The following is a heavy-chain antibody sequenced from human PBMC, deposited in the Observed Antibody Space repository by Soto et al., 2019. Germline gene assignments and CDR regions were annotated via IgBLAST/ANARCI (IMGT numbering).Heavy chain of an antibody. CDR3: SHRPSYCSGGSCYSGFAY. D-gene: IGHD2-15*01. J-gene: IGHJ4*02. CDR2: IYWDDDK. V-gene: IGHV2-5*02. CDR1: GFSLSTSGVG. Sequence: QITLKESGPTLVKPTQTLTLTCTFSGFSLSTSGVGVGWIRQPPGKALEWLALIYWDDDKRYSPSLKSRLTITKDTSKNQGVLTMTNMDPVDTATYYCSHRPSYCSGGSCYSGFAYWGQGTLVTVSS.